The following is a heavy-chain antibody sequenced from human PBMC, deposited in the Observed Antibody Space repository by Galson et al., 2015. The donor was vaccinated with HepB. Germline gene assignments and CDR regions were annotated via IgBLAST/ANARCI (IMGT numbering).Heavy chain of an antibody. Sequence: SLRLSCAASGFTFSSYSMNWVRQAPGKGLEWVSSISSSSSYIYYADSVKGRFTISRDNAKNSLYLQMNSLRAEDTAVYYCARDRTPLYSSGWYGDAFDIWGQGTMVTVSS. CDR1: GFTFSSYS. CDR2: ISSSSSYI. D-gene: IGHD6-19*01. J-gene: IGHJ3*02. CDR3: ARDRTPLYSSGWYGDAFDI. V-gene: IGHV3-21*01.